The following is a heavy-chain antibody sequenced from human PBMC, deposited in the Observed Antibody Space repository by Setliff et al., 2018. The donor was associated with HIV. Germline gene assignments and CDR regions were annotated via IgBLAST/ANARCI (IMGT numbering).Heavy chain of an antibody. CDR2: IYNSGST. Sequence: SETLSLTCTVSGGSISSHYWSWIRQPPGKGLEWIGYIYNSGSTNYNPSLKSRVNISVDTSKNQFSLKLSSVTAADTAVYYCARDRVPFRYTGWGQGTLVTVSS. CDR1: GGSISSHY. D-gene: IGHD5-18*01. J-gene: IGHJ4*02. V-gene: IGHV4-4*08. CDR3: ARDRVPFRYTG.